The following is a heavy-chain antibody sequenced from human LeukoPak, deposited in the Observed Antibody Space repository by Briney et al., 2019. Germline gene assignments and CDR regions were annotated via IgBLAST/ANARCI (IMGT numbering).Heavy chain of an antibody. J-gene: IGHJ5*02. D-gene: IGHD3-10*01. V-gene: IGHV1-8*01. Sequence: GASVKVSCKASGYSFTSYDINWVRQATGQGLEWMGWMNPDSGNTGYAQKFQGRVTMTSDTSISTAYMELSSLRSDDTAVYYCAKSTMGTRRINDLWGRGTLVTVSS. CDR1: GYSFTSYD. CDR3: AKSTMGTRRINDL. CDR2: MNPDSGNT.